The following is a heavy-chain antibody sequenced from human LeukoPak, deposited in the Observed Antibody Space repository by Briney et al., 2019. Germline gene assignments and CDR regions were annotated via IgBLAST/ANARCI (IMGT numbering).Heavy chain of an antibody. CDR3: ARGGYSYGYDDDFDY. D-gene: IGHD5-18*01. CDR2: IYYSGST. V-gene: IGHV4-61*01. J-gene: IGHJ4*02. CDR1: GGSIGSSSYY. Sequence: SETLSLTCTVSGGSIGSSSYYWSWIRQPPGKGLEWIGYIYYSGSTNYNPSLKSRVTISVDTSKNKFSLKLSSVTAADTAVYYCARGGYSYGYDDDFDYWGQGTLVTVSS.